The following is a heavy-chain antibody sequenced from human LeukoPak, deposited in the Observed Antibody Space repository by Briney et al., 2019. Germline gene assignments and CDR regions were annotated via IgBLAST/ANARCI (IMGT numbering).Heavy chain of an antibody. J-gene: IGHJ4*02. CDR2: INPNSGGT. CDR3: ARVSGIGYSGYAPIDY. CDR1: GYTFTGYY. V-gene: IGHV1-2*02. Sequence: ASVKVSCKASGYTFTGYYMHWVRQPPGQGLEWMGWINPNSGGTNYAQKFQGRVTMTRDTSISTAYMELSRLRSDDTAVYYCARVSGIGYSGYAPIDYWGQGTLVTVSS. D-gene: IGHD5-12*01.